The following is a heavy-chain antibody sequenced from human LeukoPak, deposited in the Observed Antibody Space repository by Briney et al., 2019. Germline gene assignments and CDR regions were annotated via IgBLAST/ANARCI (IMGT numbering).Heavy chain of an antibody. V-gene: IGHV3-48*03. CDR3: ARDSSYCSSTSCYEDYGMDV. J-gene: IGHJ6*02. Sequence: GGSLRLSCAASGFSFSNYEMNWVRQAPGKGLEWVSYISTSGRPTYYADSVKGRFTISRDNAKNSLYLQMNSLRAEDTAVYYCARDSSYCSSTSCYEDYGMDVWGQGTTVTVSS. CDR2: ISTSGRPT. D-gene: IGHD2-2*01. CDR1: GFSFSNYE.